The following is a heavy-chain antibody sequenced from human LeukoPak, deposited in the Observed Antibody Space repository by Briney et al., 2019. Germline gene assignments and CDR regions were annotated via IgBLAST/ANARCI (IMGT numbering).Heavy chain of an antibody. Sequence: SETLSLTCTVSGGSISSYYWSWIRQPPGKGLEWIGRIYTSGSTNYNPSLKSRVTISVDTSKNQFSLKLSSVTAADTAVYYCARDLRPGYCSSTSCYSRGELDYWGQGTLVTVSS. CDR2: IYTSGST. D-gene: IGHD2-2*03. CDR3: ARDLRPGYCSSTSCYSRGELDY. J-gene: IGHJ4*02. V-gene: IGHV4-4*08. CDR1: GGSISSYY.